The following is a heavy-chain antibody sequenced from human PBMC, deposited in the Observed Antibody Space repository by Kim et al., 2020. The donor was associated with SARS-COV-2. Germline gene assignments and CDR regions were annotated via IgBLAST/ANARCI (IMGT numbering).Heavy chain of an antibody. D-gene: IGHD6-13*01. CDR2: INTNTGNP. V-gene: IGHV7-4-1*02. CDR3: ARDQASSWLGDLPRGAFDI. J-gene: IGHJ3*02. Sequence: ASVKVSCKASGYTFTSYAMNWVRQAPGQGLEWMGWINTNTGNPTYAQGFTGRFVFSLDTSVSTAYLQISSLKAEDTAVYYCARDQASSWLGDLPRGAFDIWGQGTMVTVSS. CDR1: GYTFTSYA.